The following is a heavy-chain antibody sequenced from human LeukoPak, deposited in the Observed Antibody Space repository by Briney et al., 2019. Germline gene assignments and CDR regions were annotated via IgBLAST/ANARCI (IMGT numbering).Heavy chain of an antibody. V-gene: IGHV1-46*01. CDR1: GYTFTSYY. D-gene: IGHD3-22*01. CDR2: INPSGGST. CDR3: ARDPSVTGYDSSGYFFDY. Sequence: ASVKVSCKASGYTFTSYYMHWVRQAPGQGLEWMGIINPSGGSTSYAQKFKGRITMTRDMSTSTVYMELSSLRSEDTAVYYCARDPSVTGYDSSGYFFDYWGQGTLVTVSS. J-gene: IGHJ4*02.